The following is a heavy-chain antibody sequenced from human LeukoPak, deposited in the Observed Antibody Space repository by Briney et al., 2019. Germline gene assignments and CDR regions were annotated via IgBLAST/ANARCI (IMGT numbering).Heavy chain of an antibody. CDR2: IMTILGTT. CDR1: GDTFSKYA. CDR3: ARDQGRHSYGLYYYGMDV. J-gene: IGHJ6*02. V-gene: IGHV1-69*04. Sequence: GSSMTVSCKASGDTFSKYAVSWVRQAPGQGLEWMGKIMTILGTTNYAQKFQGRVTITADTSSDTSYMELSGLTSDDTAVYYCARDQGRHSYGLYYYGMDVWGQGTAVTVSS. D-gene: IGHD5-18*01.